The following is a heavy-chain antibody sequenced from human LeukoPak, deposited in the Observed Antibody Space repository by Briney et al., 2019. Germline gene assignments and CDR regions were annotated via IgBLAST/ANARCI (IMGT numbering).Heavy chain of an antibody. D-gene: IGHD5-12*01. Sequence: GGSLRLSCAASGFTFSNHWMHWVRQAPGKGLVWVSRTNTDGSSTDYADSVKGRFTISRDNAKNTLYLQMNSLRAEDTAVYYCARDLDGYRSGNGAWGQGTLVTVSS. J-gene: IGHJ5*02. CDR2: TNTDGSST. CDR1: GFTFSNHW. V-gene: IGHV3-74*01. CDR3: ARDLDGYRSGNGA.